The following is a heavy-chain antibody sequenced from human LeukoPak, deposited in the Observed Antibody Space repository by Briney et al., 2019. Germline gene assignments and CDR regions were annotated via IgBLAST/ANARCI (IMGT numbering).Heavy chain of an antibody. V-gene: IGHV3-7*03. CDR3: VRDDRGIAVGSRDH. J-gene: IGHJ4*02. CDR1: GFSFSNHW. CDR2: INPDGTEK. Sequence: GGSLRLTCAASGFSFSNHWMIWVRQAPGKGLEWVATINPDGTEKRYVDSVKGRFTISRDNGKNSLYLQMSSLRAEDTAVYYCVRDDRGIAVGSRDHGAQGTLVTVSA. D-gene: IGHD6-19*01.